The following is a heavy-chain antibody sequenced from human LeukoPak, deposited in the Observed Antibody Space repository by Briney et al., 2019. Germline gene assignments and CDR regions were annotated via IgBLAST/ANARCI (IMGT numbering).Heavy chain of an antibody. D-gene: IGHD5-12*01. CDR3: ARDLSGYDSRSFDY. J-gene: IGHJ4*02. CDR1: GRTFSSYA. V-gene: IGHV1-69*13. Sequence: SVKVSCKASGRTFSSYAISWVRQAPGQGLEWMGGIVPIFGTAHYAQKFQGRVTITADESTSTAYMELSSLRSEDTAVYYCARDLSGYDSRSFDYWGQGTLVTVSS. CDR2: IVPIFGTA.